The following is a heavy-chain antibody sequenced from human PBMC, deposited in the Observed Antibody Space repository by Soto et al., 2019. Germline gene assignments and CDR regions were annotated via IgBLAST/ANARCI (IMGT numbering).Heavy chain of an antibody. CDR3: ARVGTSSGWLYYFDY. Sequence: PSETLSLTCTVSGGSISSGGYYWSWIRQHPGKGLEWIGYIYYSGSTYYNPSLKSRVTISVDTSKNQFSLKLSSVTAADTAVYYCARVGTSSGWLYYFDYWGQGTLVTVSS. V-gene: IGHV4-31*03. D-gene: IGHD6-19*01. CDR1: GGSISSGGYY. J-gene: IGHJ4*02. CDR2: IYYSGST.